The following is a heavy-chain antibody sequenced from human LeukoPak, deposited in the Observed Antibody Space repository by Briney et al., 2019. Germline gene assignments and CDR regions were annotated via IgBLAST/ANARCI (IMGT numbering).Heavy chain of an antibody. D-gene: IGHD2-21*02. CDR3: AIGIVVVTAIRSEYFQH. CDR1: GGTFSSYA. J-gene: IGHJ1*01. V-gene: IGHV1-69*05. Sequence: APVKVSCKASGGTFSSYAISWVRQAPGQGLEWMGGIIPIFGTANYAQKFQGRVTITTDESTSTAYMELSSLRSEDTAVYYCAIGIVVVTAIRSEYFQHWGQGTLVTVSS. CDR2: IIPIFGTA.